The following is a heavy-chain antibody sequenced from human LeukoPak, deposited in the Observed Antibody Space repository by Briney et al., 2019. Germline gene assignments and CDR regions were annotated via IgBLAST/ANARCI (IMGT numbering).Heavy chain of an antibody. Sequence: GGSLRVSCAASGFTFSSYGMHWVRQAPGKGLEWVAFIRLDGSNKYYADSVRGRFTISRDNSKNTLYLQMNSLRAEDTALYYCAKPHFDYWGQGTLVTVSS. CDR3: AKPHFDY. CDR2: IRLDGSNK. V-gene: IGHV3-30*02. J-gene: IGHJ4*02. CDR1: GFTFSSYG.